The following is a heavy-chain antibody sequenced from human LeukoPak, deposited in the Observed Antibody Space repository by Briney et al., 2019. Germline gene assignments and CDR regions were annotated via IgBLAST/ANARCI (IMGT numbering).Heavy chain of an antibody. CDR3: ARGEWNYVYVY. CDR2: IYTSGST. J-gene: IGHJ4*02. Sequence: SATLSLTCTLAGGSISSYYWSWIRQPAGKGLEWIGRIYTSGSTYYNPSLKSRATMSVATPKIQCTLKLSSVTAADTGVYYCARGEWNYVYVYWGQGTLVTVSS. CDR1: GGSISSYY. D-gene: IGHD1-7*01. V-gene: IGHV4-4*07.